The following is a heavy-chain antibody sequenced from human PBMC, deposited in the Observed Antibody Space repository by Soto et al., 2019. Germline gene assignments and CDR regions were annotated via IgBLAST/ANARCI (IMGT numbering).Heavy chain of an antibody. CDR3: ASNLQYCSSTSCYPYYFDY. CDR1: GFTFSSYW. Sequence: GSLRLSCAASGFTFSSYWMSWVRQAPGKGLEWVANIKQDGSEKYYVDSVKGRFTISRDNAKNSLYLQMNSLRAEDTAVYYCASNLQYCSSTSCYPYYFDYWGQGTLVTVSS. V-gene: IGHV3-7*01. D-gene: IGHD2-2*01. J-gene: IGHJ4*02. CDR2: IKQDGSEK.